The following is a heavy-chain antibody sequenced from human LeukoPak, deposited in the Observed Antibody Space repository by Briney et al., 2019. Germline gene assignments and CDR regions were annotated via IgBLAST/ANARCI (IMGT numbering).Heavy chain of an antibody. Sequence: SETLSLTCIVSGGSISSSIYYWAWVRQPPGKGLEWIGTVFYNGATQYSPSLRSRVTISLDTSKSQFSLKLSSVTAADTAVYYCARGYVFVLAVAGYYFDYWGQGTLVTVSS. CDR1: GGSISSSIYY. D-gene: IGHD6-13*01. CDR2: VFYNGAT. CDR3: ARGYVFVLAVAGYYFDY. V-gene: IGHV4-39*01. J-gene: IGHJ4*02.